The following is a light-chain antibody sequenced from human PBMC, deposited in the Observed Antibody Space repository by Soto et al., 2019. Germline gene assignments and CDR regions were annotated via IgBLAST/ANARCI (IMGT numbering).Light chain of an antibody. CDR3: QQSYDTPYT. J-gene: IGKJ2*01. V-gene: IGKV1-39*01. Sequence: DIPMTQSPSSLSATVGDRVILTCRASQSVSNYLNWYQQKPGTAPKLLIYSASSLQSGVPSRFRGGGSGTDFTLTISSLQPEDFATYYCQQSYDTPYTFGQGTKLEI. CDR1: QSVSNY. CDR2: SAS.